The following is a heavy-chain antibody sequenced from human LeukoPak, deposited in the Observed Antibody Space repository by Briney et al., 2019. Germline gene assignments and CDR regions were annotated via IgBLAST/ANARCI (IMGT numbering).Heavy chain of an antibody. D-gene: IGHD5-24*01. J-gene: IGHJ4*02. CDR3: ARGAMATTPFFDY. CDR2: VYYTGST. CDR1: GGSISNYY. V-gene: IGHV4-59*01. Sequence: SEALSLTCPVSGGSISNYYYWTWIRQPPGKGLEWIGYVYYTGSTNFNPSLKSRVTMSLDTSRNQFSLKLTSLTAADTAVYYCARGAMATTPFFDYWGQGTLVTVSS.